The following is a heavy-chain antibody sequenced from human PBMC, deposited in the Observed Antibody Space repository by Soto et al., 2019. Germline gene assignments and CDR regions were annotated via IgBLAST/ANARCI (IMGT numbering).Heavy chain of an antibody. D-gene: IGHD1-26*01. CDR2: ISAYNGNT. V-gene: IGHV1-18*01. Sequence: AASVEVSCEASGYTFTSYGMSWVRQAPGQGLEWMGWISAYNGNTNYAQKLQGRVTMTTDTSTSTAYMELRSLRSDDTAVYYCAREVVGATHNWFDPWGQGTLVTVSS. CDR1: GYTFTSYG. CDR3: AREVVGATHNWFDP. J-gene: IGHJ5*02.